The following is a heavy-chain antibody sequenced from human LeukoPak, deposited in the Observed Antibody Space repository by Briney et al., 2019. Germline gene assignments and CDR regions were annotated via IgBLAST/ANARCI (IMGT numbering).Heavy chain of an antibody. CDR3: TRDSARRDGYNFDY. D-gene: IGHD5-24*01. V-gene: IGHV3-48*01. Sequence: PGGSLRLSCAASGFTFSSYSMNWVRQAPGKGLEWVSYISSSSSTIYYADSVKGRFTISRDNAKNSLYLQMNSLRAEDTAVYYCTRDSARRDGYNFDYWGQGTLVTVSS. CDR1: GFTFSSYS. J-gene: IGHJ4*02. CDR2: ISSSSSTI.